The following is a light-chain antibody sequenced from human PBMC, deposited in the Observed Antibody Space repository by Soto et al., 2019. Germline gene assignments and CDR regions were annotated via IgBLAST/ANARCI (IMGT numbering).Light chain of an antibody. J-gene: IGKJ1*01. CDR3: QQLNSYPRT. V-gene: IGKV1-9*01. CDR2: AAS. CDR1: QGISSY. Sequence: DIPLTQSPSFLSASVGDRVTITCRASQGISSYLDWYQQKPGKVPKLLIYAASTLQGGVPSRFSGSGSGTEFTLTSSSLQPEDFATYYCQQLNSYPRTFGQGTKVEIK.